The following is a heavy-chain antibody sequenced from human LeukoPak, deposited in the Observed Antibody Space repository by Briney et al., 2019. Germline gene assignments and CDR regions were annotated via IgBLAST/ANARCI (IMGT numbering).Heavy chain of an antibody. CDR3: ARGRANWFDP. Sequence: SETLSLTCTVSGGSISSYYWSWIRQPPGKGLEWIGYIYYSGSTNCNPSLKSRVTISVDTSKNQFSLKLSSVTAADTAVYYCARGRANWFDPWGQGTLVTVSS. J-gene: IGHJ5*02. CDR2: IYYSGST. V-gene: IGHV4-59*01. CDR1: GGSISSYY.